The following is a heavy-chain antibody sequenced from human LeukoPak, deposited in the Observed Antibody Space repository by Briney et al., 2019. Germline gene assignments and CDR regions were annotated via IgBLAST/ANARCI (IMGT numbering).Heavy chain of an antibody. V-gene: IGHV4-59*11. CDR2: IYYSGST. J-gene: IGHJ5*02. D-gene: IGHD3-3*01. CDR3: ARGGDPFRYDFWSGYSDNWFDP. Sequence: SETLSLTCTVSGGSISSHYWSWIRQPPGKGLEWIGYIYYSGSTNYNPSLKSRVTISVDTSKNQFSLKLSSVTAADTAVYYCARGGDPFRYDFWSGYSDNWFDPWGQGTLVTVSS. CDR1: GGSISSHY.